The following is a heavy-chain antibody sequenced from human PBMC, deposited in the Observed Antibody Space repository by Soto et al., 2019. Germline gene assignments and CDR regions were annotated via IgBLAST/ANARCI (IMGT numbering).Heavy chain of an antibody. CDR2: ISSSSSTI. CDR1: GFTFSSYS. V-gene: IGHV3-48*02. D-gene: IGHD3-22*01. Sequence: GGSLRLSCAPSGFTFSSYSMNWVRQAPGKGLEWVSYISSSSSTIYYADSVKGRFTISRDNAKNSLYLQMNSLRDEDTAVYYCARDPYYYDSSGYRPLYYFDYWGQGTLVTVSS. J-gene: IGHJ4*02. CDR3: ARDPYYYDSSGYRPLYYFDY.